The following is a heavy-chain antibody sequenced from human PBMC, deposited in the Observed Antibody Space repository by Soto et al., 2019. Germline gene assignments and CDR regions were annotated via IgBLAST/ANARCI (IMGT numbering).Heavy chain of an antibody. J-gene: IGHJ4*02. CDR3: ASERSAQYFDF. V-gene: IGHV1-69*06. CDR1: GGTFSSHG. CDR2: IIPTFGTP. D-gene: IGHD1-26*01. Sequence: QVQLVQSGTVVQRRGSSVKVSCQASGGTFSSHGMAWVRQAPGKGLEWMGGIIPTFGTPTYAPKSQGRVTITADKSTNTAYMELSSLRSEDTGVYYCASERSAQYFDFWGQGTLITVSS.